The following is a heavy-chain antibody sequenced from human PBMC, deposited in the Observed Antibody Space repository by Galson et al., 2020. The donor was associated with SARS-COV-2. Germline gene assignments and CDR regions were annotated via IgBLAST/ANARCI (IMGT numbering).Heavy chain of an antibody. CDR3: ARDLGYSYGYGIDY. CDR1: AFTFSAYW. V-gene: IGHV3-74*01. CDR2: INSDGSST. D-gene: IGHD5-18*01. J-gene: IGHJ4*02. Sequence: GESLKISCAASAFTFSAYWMHWVRQAPGKGLVWVSRINSDGSSTTYADSVKGRFTISRDNAKNTLYLQMNSLRAEDTAVYYCARDLGYSYGYGIDYWGQGTLVTVSS.